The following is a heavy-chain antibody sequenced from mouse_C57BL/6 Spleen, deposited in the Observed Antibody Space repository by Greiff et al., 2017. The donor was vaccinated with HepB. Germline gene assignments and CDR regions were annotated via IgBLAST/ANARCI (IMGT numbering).Heavy chain of an antibody. Sequence: EVQLQQSGAELVKPGASVKLSCTASGFNIKDYYMHWVKQRTEQGLEWIGRIDPEDGETKYAPKLQGKATITADTSSNTAYLQLSSLTSEDTAVYYCARWGGSSWYFDVWGTGTTVTVSS. J-gene: IGHJ1*03. V-gene: IGHV14-2*01. CDR2: IDPEDGET. CDR1: GFNIKDYY. D-gene: IGHD1-1*01. CDR3: ARWGGSSWYFDV.